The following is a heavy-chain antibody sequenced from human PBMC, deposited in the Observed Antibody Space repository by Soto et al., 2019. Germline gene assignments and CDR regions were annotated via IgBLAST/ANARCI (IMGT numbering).Heavy chain of an antibody. V-gene: IGHV5-10-1*01. J-gene: IGHJ4*02. CDR2: IDPSDSYT. CDR1: GYSFTSYW. CDR3: AGPDTAEPLFDY. D-gene: IGHD3-22*01. Sequence: PGESLKISCKSSGYSFTSYWISWVRQMPGKGLEWMGRIDPSDSYTNYSPSFQGHVTISADKSVSTSYLQRSRLKASDTAMYYCAGPDTAEPLFDYWGQGMLVNVPS.